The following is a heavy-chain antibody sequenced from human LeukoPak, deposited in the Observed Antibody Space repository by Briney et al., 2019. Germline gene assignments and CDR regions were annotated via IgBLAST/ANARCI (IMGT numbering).Heavy chain of an antibody. J-gene: IGHJ4*02. CDR3: AKPRTKRSGYYESPPDY. D-gene: IGHD3-22*01. CDR1: GFTFSSYG. CDR2: ISYDGSNK. Sequence: GGSLRLSCAASGFTFSSYGMHWVRQAPGKGLEWVAVISYDGSNKYYADSVKGRFTISRDNSKNTLYLQMNSLRAEDTAVYYCAKPRTKRSGYYESPPDYWGQGTLVTVSS. V-gene: IGHV3-30*18.